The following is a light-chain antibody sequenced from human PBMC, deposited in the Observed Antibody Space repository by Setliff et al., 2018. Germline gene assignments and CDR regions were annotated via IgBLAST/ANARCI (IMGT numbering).Light chain of an antibody. CDR1: SNDVGAYNY. V-gene: IGLV2-8*01. CDR3: SSYASSINPYG. CDR2: EVT. J-gene: IGLJ1*01. Sequence: QSVLAQPPSASGSPGQSLTISCTGTSNDVGAYNYVSWYQQHPGKAPKLMIYEVTKRPSGVPDRFSGSKSGNTASLTVSGLQGEDEADYYCSSYASSINPYGFGTGTKVTVL.